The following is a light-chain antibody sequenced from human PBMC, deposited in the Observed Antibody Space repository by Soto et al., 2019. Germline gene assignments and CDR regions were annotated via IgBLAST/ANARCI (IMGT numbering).Light chain of an antibody. CDR1: QSIASY. J-gene: IGKJ5*01. CDR2: AAS. Sequence: DIQMTQSPYSLSAFVGDRVTITCRPSQSIASYLNWYQQKPGKAPKFLIYAASSLQSGVPSRCSGSGYGTDFSLTISSLQPEDFATYFCHQSYSTPITCGQGTRLEIK. CDR3: HQSYSTPIT. V-gene: IGKV1-39*01.